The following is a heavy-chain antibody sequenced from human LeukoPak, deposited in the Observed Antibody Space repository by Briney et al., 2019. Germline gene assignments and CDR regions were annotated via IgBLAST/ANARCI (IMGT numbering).Heavy chain of an antibody. Sequence: SVKVSCKASGGTFSSYAISWVRQGPGQGLEWMGGIIPIFGAANYEQKFQGRGKITADESTRTAYMELSSLRSEDTAVYYCARGKRITIFGVVIYRAFDIWGQGTMVTVSS. CDR1: GGTFSSYA. CDR2: IIPIFGAA. J-gene: IGHJ3*02. CDR3: ARGKRITIFGVVIYRAFDI. V-gene: IGHV1-69*01. D-gene: IGHD3-3*01.